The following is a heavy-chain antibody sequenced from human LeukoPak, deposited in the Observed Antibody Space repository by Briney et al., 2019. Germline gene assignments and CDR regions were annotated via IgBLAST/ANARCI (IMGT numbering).Heavy chain of an antibody. Sequence: TGGSLRLSCAAPGFTFSSYGMHWVRQAPGKGLEWVSVISYDGDNKYYTDSVKGRFTISRDNSKNTLYLQMNSLRVEDTAVCYCARPRDGLVHQAFDYWGQGTLVTVSS. J-gene: IGHJ4*02. D-gene: IGHD6-6*01. CDR2: ISYDGDNK. CDR3: ARPRDGLVHQAFDY. V-gene: IGHV3-30*03. CDR1: GFTFSSYG.